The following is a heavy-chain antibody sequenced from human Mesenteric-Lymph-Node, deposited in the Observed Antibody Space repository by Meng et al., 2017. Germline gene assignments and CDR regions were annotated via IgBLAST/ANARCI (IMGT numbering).Heavy chain of an antibody. Sequence: GESLKISCAASGFTFSSPVMNWVRQAPGKGLEWISTISVSGDTAFYADSVEGRFTISRDNSKNTLYLQMSSLRAEDTSVYFCVKGQYYYGSGSHMDFWGQGTLVTVSS. D-gene: IGHD3-10*01. CDR1: GFTFSSPV. V-gene: IGHV3-23*01. CDR2: ISVSGDTA. CDR3: VKGQYYYGSGSHMDF. J-gene: IGHJ4*02.